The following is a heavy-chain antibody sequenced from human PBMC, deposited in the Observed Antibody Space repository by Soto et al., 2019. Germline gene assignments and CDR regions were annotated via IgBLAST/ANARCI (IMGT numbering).Heavy chain of an antibody. Sequence: EVQLVESGGGLAQPGGSLRLSCAASGFTLSSDAMDWVRQAPGKGLEYVSGISSNEIGTYYANSVKGRFTIYRDNSKNTVYLQMDSLRPEDMAVYYCARRARADYYYMDVWGKGTTVTVS. J-gene: IGHJ6*03. CDR1: GFTLSSDA. D-gene: IGHD6-6*01. CDR3: ARRARADYYYMDV. CDR2: ISSNEIGT. V-gene: IGHV3-64*01.